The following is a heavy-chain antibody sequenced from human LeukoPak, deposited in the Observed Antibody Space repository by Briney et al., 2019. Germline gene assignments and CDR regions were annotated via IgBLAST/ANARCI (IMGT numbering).Heavy chain of an antibody. CDR1: DITVTSSY. CDR3: AREAGATDY. D-gene: IGHD1-26*01. J-gene: IGHJ4*02. CDR2: VSTGAST. V-gene: IGHV3-66*01. Sequence: GGPRRPSCGVPDITVTSSYMTGGRKSPGKGLEWVSLVSTGASTYYADSVKGRFSISRDNSKTVLYLQMNSLRAEDTAVYYCAREAGATDYWGQGSLVTVSS.